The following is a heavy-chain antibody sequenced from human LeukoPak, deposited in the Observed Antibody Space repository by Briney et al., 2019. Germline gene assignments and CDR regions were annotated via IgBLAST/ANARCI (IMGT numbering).Heavy chain of an antibody. V-gene: IGHV4-59*11. Sequence: SETLSPTCTVSGGSLSGHYWSWIRQPPGKRLEWIGYVSYTGRTKYNPSLQSRVTISIDTSKSQFSLNLTSVTSADTAVYSCARLLDNDISGDPDTFDVWGQGTTVIVSS. J-gene: IGHJ3*01. CDR3: ARLLDNDISGDPDTFDV. CDR2: VSYTGRT. CDR1: GGSLSGHY. D-gene: IGHD3-22*01.